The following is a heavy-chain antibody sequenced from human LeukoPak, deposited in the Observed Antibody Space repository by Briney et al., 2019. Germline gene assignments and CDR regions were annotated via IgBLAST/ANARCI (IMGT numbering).Heavy chain of an antibody. V-gene: IGHV3-23*01. J-gene: IGHJ6*02. Sequence: GGSLRLSCAASGLTFSSYAMSWVRQAPGKGLEWVSAISGSGGTTYYADSVKGRFTISRDNSKNTLYLQMNSLRAEDTAVYYCAKPFANSGYYYYYYYYGMDVWGQGTTVTVSS. CDR2: ISGSGGTT. D-gene: IGHD3-22*01. CDR1: GLTFSSYA. CDR3: AKPFANSGYYYYYYYYGMDV.